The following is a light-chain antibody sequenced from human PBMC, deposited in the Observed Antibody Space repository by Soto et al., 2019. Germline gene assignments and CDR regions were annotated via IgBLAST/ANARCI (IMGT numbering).Light chain of an antibody. J-gene: IGLJ1*01. V-gene: IGLV1-47*01. Sequence: SVLSQPPPGAGTPGQGGTISFSGSTSHIGSNYVYWYPPPPGTAPKLLIYRNKQPPPRVPDRFSGSESGTSASLAISGLRSDAEAYYFCATWDESLKGFYVLGTETTVTVL. CDR3: ATWDESLKGFYV. CDR1: TSHIGSNY. CDR2: RNK.